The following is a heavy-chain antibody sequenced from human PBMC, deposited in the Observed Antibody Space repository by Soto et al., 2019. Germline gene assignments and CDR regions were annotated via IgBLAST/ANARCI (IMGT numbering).Heavy chain of an antibody. V-gene: IGHV3-30*18. J-gene: IGHJ4*02. D-gene: IGHD6-13*01. CDR2: ISYDGSNK. CDR3: AKGWYSSSLTKLGD. CDR1: GFTFSSYG. Sequence: VGSLRLSCAASGFTFSSYGMHWVRQAPGKGLEWVAVISYDGSNKYYADSVKGRFTISRDNSKNTLYLQMNSLRAEDTAVYYCAKGWYSSSLTKLGDWGQRTLVTVSS.